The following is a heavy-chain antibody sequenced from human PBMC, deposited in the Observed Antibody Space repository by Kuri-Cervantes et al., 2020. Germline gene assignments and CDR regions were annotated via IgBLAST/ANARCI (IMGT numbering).Heavy chain of an antibody. CDR3: ARDLRYCSGGSCEHLFDY. D-gene: IGHD2-15*01. J-gene: IGHJ4*02. Sequence: GGSLRLSCAASGFTFSSYGMHWVRQAPGKGLEWVAVIWYDGSNKYYADSVKGRFTISRDNSKNTLYLQMNSLRAEDTAVYYCARDLRYCSGGSCEHLFDYWGQGTLVTVSS. V-gene: IGHV3-33*01. CDR1: GFTFSSYG. CDR2: IWYDGSNK.